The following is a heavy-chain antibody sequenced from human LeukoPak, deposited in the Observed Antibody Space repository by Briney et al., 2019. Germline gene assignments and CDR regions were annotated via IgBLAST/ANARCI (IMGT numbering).Heavy chain of an antibody. J-gene: IGHJ4*02. CDR3: ARDRPVAGEASYYFDY. D-gene: IGHD6-19*01. Sequence: SETLSLTCAVSGYSISSGYYWGWIRQPPGKGLEWIGSIYHSGSTYYNPSLKSRVTISVDTSKNQFSLKLSSVTAADTAVYYCARDRPVAGEASYYFDYWGQGTLVTVSS. CDR2: IYHSGST. CDR1: GYSISSGYY. V-gene: IGHV4-38-2*02.